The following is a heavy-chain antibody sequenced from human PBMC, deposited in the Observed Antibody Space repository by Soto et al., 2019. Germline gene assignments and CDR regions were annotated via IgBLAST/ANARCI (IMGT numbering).Heavy chain of an antibody. CDR3: ARLTGTRIDY. V-gene: IGHV4-61*01. Sequence: SETLSLTCTVSGGSISSGNYYWSWIRQPPGKGLECIGYIYYSGGTKYNPSLKSRVSISVDTSKNQFSLKLSSVTAADTAVYYCARLTGTRIDYWGQGTLVTVSS. J-gene: IGHJ4*02. CDR2: IYYSGGT. D-gene: IGHD1-20*01. CDR1: GGSISSGNYY.